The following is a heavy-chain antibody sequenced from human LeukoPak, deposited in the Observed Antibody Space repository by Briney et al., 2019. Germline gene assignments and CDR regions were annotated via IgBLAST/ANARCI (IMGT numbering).Heavy chain of an antibody. CDR1: GYTFTGYY. D-gene: IGHD5-18*01. CDR2: INPSDGST. J-gene: IGHJ4*02. Sequence: ASVKVSCKASGYTFTGYYIHWVRQAPGQGLEWMGIINPSDGSTSYPQRFQGRVTMTRDTSTSTAYMELSSLISEDSALYYCARSAYTYSSYFDYWGQGTLVTVSS. V-gene: IGHV1-46*01. CDR3: ARSAYTYSSYFDY.